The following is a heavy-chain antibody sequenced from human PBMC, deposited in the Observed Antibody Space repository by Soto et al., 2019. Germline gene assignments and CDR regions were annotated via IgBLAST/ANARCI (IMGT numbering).Heavy chain of an antibody. CDR2: ISGSGGST. V-gene: IGHV3-23*01. D-gene: IGHD3-10*01. CDR3: AKDSDYYGSGSPHDY. J-gene: IGHJ4*02. CDR1: GFTFSSYA. Sequence: GGSLRLSCAASGFTFSSYAMSWVRQAPGKGLEWVSAISGSGGSTYYADSVKGRFTISRDNSKNTLYLQMNSLRAEDTAVYYCAKDSDYYGSGSPHDYWGQGTLVTVSS.